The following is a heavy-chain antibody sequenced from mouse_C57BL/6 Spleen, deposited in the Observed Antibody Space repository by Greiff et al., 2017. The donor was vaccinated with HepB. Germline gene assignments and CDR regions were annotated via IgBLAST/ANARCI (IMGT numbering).Heavy chain of an antibody. V-gene: IGHV1-4*01. CDR1: GYTFTSYT. J-gene: IGHJ4*01. CDR3: ARVGYYGSSYDYYAMDY. CDR2: INPSSGYT. Sequence: VQLQQSGAELARPGASVKMSCKASGYTFTSYTMHWVKQRPGQGLEWIGYINPSSGYTKYNQKFKDKATLTADKSSSTAYMQLSSLTSEDSAVYYCARVGYYGSSYDYYAMDYWGQGTSVTVSS. D-gene: IGHD1-1*01.